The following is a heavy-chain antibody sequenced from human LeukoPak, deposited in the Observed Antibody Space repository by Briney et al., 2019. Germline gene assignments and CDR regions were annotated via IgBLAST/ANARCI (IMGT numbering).Heavy chain of an antibody. J-gene: IGHJ4*02. V-gene: IGHV4-59*01. CDR2: LYFSGST. Sequence: SETLSLTCTASGASISTYYWSWIRQPPGKGLEWIGYLYFSGSTNYNPSLKSRVTISSDTSKNQLSLKLSSVSAADTAVYYCARAGGGWFLDYVGRETLVTVSS. CDR3: ARAGGGWFLDY. D-gene: IGHD3-22*01. CDR1: GASISTYY.